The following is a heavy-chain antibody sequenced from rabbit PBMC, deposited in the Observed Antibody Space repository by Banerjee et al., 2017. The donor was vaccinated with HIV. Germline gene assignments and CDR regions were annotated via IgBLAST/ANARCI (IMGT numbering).Heavy chain of an antibody. CDR3: ARKDADGYSGYAFNL. D-gene: IGHD1-1*01. Sequence: QEQLVESGGGLVKPGGTLTLTCKASGIDFSSYYYMCWVRQAPGKGLELIACIYTSSGSTYYASWAKGRFTISKTSSTTVTLQMTSLTAADTATYFCARKDADGYSGYAFNLWGPGTLVTVS. V-gene: IGHV1S45*01. J-gene: IGHJ4*01. CDR2: IYTSSGST. CDR1: GIDFSSYYY.